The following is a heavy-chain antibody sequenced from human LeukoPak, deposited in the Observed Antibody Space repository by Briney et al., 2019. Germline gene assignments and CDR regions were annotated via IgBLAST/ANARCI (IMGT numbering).Heavy chain of an antibody. CDR1: GFTFSSYA. D-gene: IGHD3-22*01. J-gene: IGHJ4*02. CDR2: ISGSGGST. CDR3: AKSTLPLNYYDSSGYYYGTYYFDY. V-gene: IGHV3-23*01. Sequence: PGGSLRLSCAASGFTFSSYAMSWVRQAPGKGLEWVSAISGSGGSTYYADSVKGRFTISRDNSKNTLYLQMNSLRAEDTAVYYCAKSTLPLNYYDSSGYYYGTYYFDYWGQGTLVTVSS.